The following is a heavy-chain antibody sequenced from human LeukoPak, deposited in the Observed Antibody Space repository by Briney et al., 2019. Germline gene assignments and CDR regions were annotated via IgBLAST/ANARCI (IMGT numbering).Heavy chain of an antibody. D-gene: IGHD1-7*01. Sequence: GGSLRLSCAASGFTISNNYMNWVLQAPGKGLEWVSLIYSGGDTYYADSVKGRFTISRDHSKNTLYLQMNSLRVEDTAVYYCARDPPAVRTNTYAWGQGTLVTVSS. J-gene: IGHJ5*02. CDR1: GFTISNNY. CDR3: ARDPPAVRTNTYA. V-gene: IGHV3-66*01. CDR2: IYSGGDT.